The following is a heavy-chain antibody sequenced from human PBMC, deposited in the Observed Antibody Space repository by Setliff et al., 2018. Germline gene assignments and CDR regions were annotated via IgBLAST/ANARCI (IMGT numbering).Heavy chain of an antibody. J-gene: IGHJ6*03. CDR2: IMPVLQAA. Sequence: SVKVSCKASGGAFNSYAINWVRQAPGQGLEWMGGIMPVLQAASYALKLQGRVTITADESTSTAYMELSGLRSEDTAVYYCASRPSTYKWSYYYHMDVWGTGTTVTVSS. V-gene: IGHV1-69*13. CDR1: GGAFNSYA. D-gene: IGHD4-4*01. CDR3: ASRPSTYKWSYYYHMDV.